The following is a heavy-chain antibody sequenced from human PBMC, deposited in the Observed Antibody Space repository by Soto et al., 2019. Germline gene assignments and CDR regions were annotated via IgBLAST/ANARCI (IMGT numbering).Heavy chain of an antibody. CDR1: GFTFSSYA. CDR2: ISYDGSNK. CDR3: ARLIVVVVAATPPPIDY. V-gene: IGHV3-30-3*01. J-gene: IGHJ4*02. Sequence: VQLVESGGGVVQPGRSLRLSCAASGFTFSSYAMHWVRQAPGKGLEWVAVISYDGSNKYYADSVKGRFTISRDNSKNTLYLQMNSLRAEDTAVYYCARLIVVVVAATPPPIDYWGQGTLVTVSS. D-gene: IGHD2-15*01.